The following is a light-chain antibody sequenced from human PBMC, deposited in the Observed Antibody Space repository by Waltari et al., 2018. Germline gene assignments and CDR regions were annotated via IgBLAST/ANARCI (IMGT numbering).Light chain of an antibody. CDR2: GGS. J-gene: IGLJ2*01. V-gene: IGLV2-23*01. Sequence: QSALTQPASVFGSPGQSITISCTGSSSDVGSYKFVSWYQQHPGKAPQLMIYGGSQRPSGVSNRLSGSKSGNTASLTISGLRAEDEADYYCCSYAGSSPHVIFGGGTKLTVL. CDR3: CSYAGSSPHVI. CDR1: SSDVGSYKF.